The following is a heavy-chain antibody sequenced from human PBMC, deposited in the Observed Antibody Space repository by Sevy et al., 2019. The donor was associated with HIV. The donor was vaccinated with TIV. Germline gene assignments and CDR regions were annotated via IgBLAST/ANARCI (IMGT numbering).Heavy chain of an antibody. D-gene: IGHD1-1*01. CDR3: ARIETGTSYFDY. CDR1: GFTFSSYA. V-gene: IGHV3-30-3*01. CDR2: ISNDGSNK. Sequence: GGSLRLSCAASGFTFSSYAMHWVRQAPGKGLEWVAVISNDGSNKYYADSVKGRFTISRDNSKNTLYLQMNSLRAEDTAVYYCARIETGTSYFDYWGQGTLVTVSS. J-gene: IGHJ4*02.